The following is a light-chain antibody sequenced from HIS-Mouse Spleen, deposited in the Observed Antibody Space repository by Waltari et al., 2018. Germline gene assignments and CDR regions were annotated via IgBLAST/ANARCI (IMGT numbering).Light chain of an antibody. CDR1: SSDVGGYNY. J-gene: IGLJ2*01. CDR2: EVS. V-gene: IGLV2-14*01. CDR3: SSYTSSSPYVV. Sequence: QSALTQPASVSGSPGQSITISCTGTSSDVGGYNYVSWYQQHPGKAPKLMIYEVSKWPAGVSNRFSCAKSGKTASLTISGLQAEDEADYYCSSYTSSSPYVVFGGGTKLTVL.